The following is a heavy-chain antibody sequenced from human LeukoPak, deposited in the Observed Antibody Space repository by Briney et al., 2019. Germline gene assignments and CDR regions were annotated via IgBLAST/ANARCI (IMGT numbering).Heavy chain of an antibody. CDR1: DFAFSRHS. V-gene: IGHV3-74*01. Sequence: GGSLRLSCEASDFAFSRHSMHWVRQVPGKGLVWVSRIYHDGSGIAYADSVKGRFTISRDNAKNSLYLQMNNLRVEDTAVYYCAAGRGWLIDYWGQGTLVTASS. CDR2: IYHDGSGI. CDR3: AAGRGWLIDY. J-gene: IGHJ4*02. D-gene: IGHD3-22*01.